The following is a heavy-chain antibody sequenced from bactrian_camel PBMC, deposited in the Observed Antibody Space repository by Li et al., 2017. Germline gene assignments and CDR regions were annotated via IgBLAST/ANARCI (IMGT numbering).Heavy chain of an antibody. CDR1: GFTFSSYW. CDR2: IDSGGVTT. Sequence: QLVESGGGLVQPGGSLRLSCAASGFTFSSYWVYWVRQAPGKGLEWVSHIDSGGVTTYYEDSVKGRFTISRDNAKNTVYLQMNSLKLEDAALYYCATADPSWGRTQGGHLRFPYSYWGQGTQVTVS. V-gene: IGHV3S25*01. CDR3: ATADPSWGRTQGGHLRFPYSY. J-gene: IGHJ4*01. D-gene: IGHD2*01.